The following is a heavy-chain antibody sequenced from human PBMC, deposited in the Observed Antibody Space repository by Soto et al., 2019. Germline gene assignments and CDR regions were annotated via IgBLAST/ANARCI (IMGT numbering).Heavy chain of an antibody. Sequence: GVPVKVSCKDCGYTFTTYGISWPHQAPGQGLEWMGWISTYNGNPNYAQKLQGRVTMTTDTSTSTAYMELRSLRSDDTAVFYCATAPLHRTSPKNALDIWGEGTVVTGSS. CDR2: ISTYNGNP. V-gene: IGHV1-18*01. J-gene: IGHJ3*02. CDR3: ATAPLHRTSPKNALDI. CDR1: GYTFTTYG.